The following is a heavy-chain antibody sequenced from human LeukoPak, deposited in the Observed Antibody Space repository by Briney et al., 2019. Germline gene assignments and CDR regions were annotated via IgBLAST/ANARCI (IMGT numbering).Heavy chain of an antibody. J-gene: IGHJ6*03. Sequence: SETLSLTCTVSGGSISSSSYYWGWIRQPPGKGLEWIGSIYYSGSTYYNPSLKSRVTISVDTSKNQFSLKLSSVTAADTAVYYCARGDGGRWSGYHYHYMDVWGKGTTVTVSS. CDR3: ARGDGGRWSGYHYHYMDV. CDR2: IYYSGST. D-gene: IGHD3-3*01. CDR1: GGSISSSSYY. V-gene: IGHV4-39*01.